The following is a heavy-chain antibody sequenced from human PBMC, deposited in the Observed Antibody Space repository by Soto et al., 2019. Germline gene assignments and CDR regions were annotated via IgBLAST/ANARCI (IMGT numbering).Heavy chain of an antibody. Sequence: QVQLQESGPGLVKPSETLSLSCSVSGGSISGHYWSWVRQTPGKGLEWIGYMYYSGSTNYNPSLKRRVTISVDTSKKHFSLRLTSVTAADTPVYYCARGPYYDLIWNYYYMDVWGKGTTVTVSS. D-gene: IGHD3-16*01. CDR1: GGSISGHY. CDR3: ARGPYYDLIWNYYYMDV. J-gene: IGHJ6*03. CDR2: MYYSGST. V-gene: IGHV4-59*08.